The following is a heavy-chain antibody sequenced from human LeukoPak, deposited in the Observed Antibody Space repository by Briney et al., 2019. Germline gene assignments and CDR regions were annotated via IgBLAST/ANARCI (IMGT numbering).Heavy chain of an antibody. V-gene: IGHV1-18*01. CDR2: ISAYNGNT. CDR1: GYTFTSYG. J-gene: IGHJ4*02. CDR3: ARDSVRQQWLYPADY. Sequence: ASVKVSCKASGYTFTSYGISWGRQAPGQGLEWMGWISAYNGNTNYAQKLQGRVTMTTDTSTSTAYMELRSLRSDDTAVYYCARDSVRQQWLYPADYWGQGTLVTVSS. D-gene: IGHD6-19*01.